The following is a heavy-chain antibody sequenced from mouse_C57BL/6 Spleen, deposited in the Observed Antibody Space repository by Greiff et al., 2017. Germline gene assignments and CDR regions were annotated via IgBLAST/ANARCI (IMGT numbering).Heavy chain of an antibody. D-gene: IGHD2-12*01. CDR3: VRLRRGDYAMDY. V-gene: IGHV1-64*01. CDR2: IHPNSGST. CDR1: GYTFTSYW. Sequence: QVQLQQPGAELVKPGASVKLSCKASGYTFTSYWMPWVKQRPGQGLEWIGMIHPNSGSTKYNEKFKSKATLTVAKSSSTAYMHLSSLTSEDSGVYTCVRLRRGDYAMDYWGQGTSVTVSS. J-gene: IGHJ4*01.